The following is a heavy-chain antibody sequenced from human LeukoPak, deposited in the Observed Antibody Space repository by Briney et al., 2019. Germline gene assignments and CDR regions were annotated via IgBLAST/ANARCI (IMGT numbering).Heavy chain of an antibody. CDR1: GFTFSGSA. D-gene: IGHD6-19*01. CDR2: IRSKANSYAT. CDR3: TRRSYSSGWYDY. V-gene: IGHV3-73*01. Sequence: GGSLRLFCAASGFTFSGSAMHWVRQASGKGLEWVGRIRSKANSYATAYAASVKGRFTISRDDSKNTAYLQMNSLKTEDTAVYYCTRRSYSSGWYDYWGQGTLVTVSS. J-gene: IGHJ4*02.